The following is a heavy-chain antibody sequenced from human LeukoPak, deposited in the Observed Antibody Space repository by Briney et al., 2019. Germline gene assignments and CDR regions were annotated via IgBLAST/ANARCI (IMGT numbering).Heavy chain of an antibody. D-gene: IGHD2-15*01. CDR1: GGTFSSYA. J-gene: IGHJ6*03. Sequence: SVKVSCKASGGTFSSYAISWVRQAPGQGLEWMGGIIPIFGTANYAQKFQGRVTITADESTSTAYMELSSLRSEDTAVYYCARGILEFSYYYYMDVWGKGTTVTVSS. CDR2: IIPIFGTA. CDR3: ARGILEFSYYYYMDV. V-gene: IGHV1-69*13.